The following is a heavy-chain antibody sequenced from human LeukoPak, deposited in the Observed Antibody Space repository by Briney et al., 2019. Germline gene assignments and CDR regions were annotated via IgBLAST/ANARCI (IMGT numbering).Heavy chain of an antibody. CDR3: AREGDYYDSSGPVDVSFDY. CDR1: AFTVSTNY. V-gene: IGHV3-66*01. Sequence: GGSLRLSCVASAFTVSTNYMIWVRQAPGKGLEWVSLIYGDGSTYYADSVKGRFTISRDNAKNSLYLQMNSLRAEDTAVYYCAREGDYYDSSGPVDVSFDYWGQGTLVTVSS. CDR2: IYGDGST. J-gene: IGHJ4*02. D-gene: IGHD3-22*01.